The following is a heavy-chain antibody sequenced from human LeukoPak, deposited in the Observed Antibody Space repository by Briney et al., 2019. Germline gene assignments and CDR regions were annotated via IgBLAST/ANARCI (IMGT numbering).Heavy chain of an antibody. CDR2: ISSSSSYI. CDR1: GFTFSSYS. V-gene: IGHV3-21*01. J-gene: IGHJ4*02. CDR3: ARSRALYGFDY. D-gene: IGHD2/OR15-2a*01. Sequence: GGSLRLSCAASGFTFSSYSMNWVRQAPGKGLEWVSSISSSSSYIYYADSVKGRFTISRDNAKNSLYLRMNSLRAEDTAVYYCARSRALYGFDYWGQGTLVTVSS.